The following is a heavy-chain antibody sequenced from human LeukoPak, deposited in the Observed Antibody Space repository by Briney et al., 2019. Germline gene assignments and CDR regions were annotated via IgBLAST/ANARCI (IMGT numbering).Heavy chain of an antibody. CDR3: ARESSSWYEGEFGYFQH. V-gene: IGHV3-21*01. J-gene: IGHJ1*01. D-gene: IGHD6-13*01. CDR2: ISSSSSYI. Sequence: GGSLRLSCAASGFTFSSYSMNWVRQAPGKGLEWVSSISSSSSYIYYADSVKGRFTISRDNAKDSLYLQMNSLRAEDTAVYYCARESSSWYEGEFGYFQHWGQGTLVTVSS. CDR1: GFTFSSYS.